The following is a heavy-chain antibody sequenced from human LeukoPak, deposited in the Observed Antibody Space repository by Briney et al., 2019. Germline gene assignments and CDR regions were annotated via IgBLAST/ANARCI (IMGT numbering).Heavy chain of an antibody. J-gene: IGHJ4*02. CDR2: INTDGSTT. V-gene: IGHV3-74*01. CDR3: TRDILNSSSYYLFDH. Sequence: GGSLRLSCVASGFSFSRHWIHWVRQAPGKGLVWVSRINTDGSTTTYADSVTGRFTISRDNANNTLFLQMNSLRVEDTAVYYCTRDILNSSSYYLFDHWGQGTLVTVSS. CDR1: GFSFSRHW. D-gene: IGHD6-13*01.